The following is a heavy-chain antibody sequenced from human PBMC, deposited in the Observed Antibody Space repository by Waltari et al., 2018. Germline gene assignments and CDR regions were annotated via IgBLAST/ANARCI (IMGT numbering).Heavy chain of an antibody. Sequence: EVQLVESGGGLVQPGGSLSLSCAASGFNCSSYEMTWVRQAPGKGLEWVSYISSSGSTIYYADSVKGRFTISRDNAKNSLYLQMNSLRAEDTAVYYCARDSSGYYHFDYWGQGTLVTVSS. D-gene: IGHD3-22*01. CDR2: ISSSGSTI. CDR3: ARDSSGYYHFDY. J-gene: IGHJ4*02. V-gene: IGHV3-48*03. CDR1: GFNCSSYE.